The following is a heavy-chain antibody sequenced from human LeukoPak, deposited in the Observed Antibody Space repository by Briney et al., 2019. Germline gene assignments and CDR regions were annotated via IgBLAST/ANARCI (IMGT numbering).Heavy chain of an antibody. CDR2: ISSSSSYI. CDR3: ARFADYDAFDI. Sequence: GGSLRLSCAASGFTFSSYSMNWVRQAPGKGPEWVSSISSSSSYIYYADSVKGRFTISRDNAKNSLYLQMNSLRAEDTAVYYCARFADYDAFDIWGQGTMVTVSS. V-gene: IGHV3-21*01. CDR1: GFTFSSYS. J-gene: IGHJ3*02. D-gene: IGHD4-11*01.